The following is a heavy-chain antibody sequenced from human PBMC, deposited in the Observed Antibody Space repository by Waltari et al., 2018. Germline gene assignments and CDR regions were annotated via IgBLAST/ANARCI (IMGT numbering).Heavy chain of an antibody. Sequence: QVQLVQSGAEVKKPGASVKVSCKASGYTFTSYYMHWVRLAPGQGLEWMGIISPSGGSTSYEQKFQGRVTMTRDTSTSTVYMELSSLRSEDTAVYYCATYDSSGRRDHYFDYWGQGTLVTVSS. CDR2: ISPSGGST. V-gene: IGHV1-46*03. J-gene: IGHJ4*02. CDR1: GYTFTSYY. CDR3: ATYDSSGRRDHYFDY. D-gene: IGHD3-22*01.